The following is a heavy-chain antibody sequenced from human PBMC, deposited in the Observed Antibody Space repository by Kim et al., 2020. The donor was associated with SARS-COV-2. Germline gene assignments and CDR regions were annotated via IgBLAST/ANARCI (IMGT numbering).Heavy chain of an antibody. CDR1: GGSFSGYY. CDR2: INHSGST. Sequence: SETLSLTCAVYGGSFSGYYWSWIRQPPGKGLEWIGEINHSGSTNYNPSLKSRVTISVDTSKNQFSLKLSSVTAADTAVYYCARSYTPPTRAMNYGSGRPFDYWGQGTLVTVSS. D-gene: IGHD3-10*01. J-gene: IGHJ4*02. CDR3: ARSYTPPTRAMNYGSGRPFDY. V-gene: IGHV4-34*01.